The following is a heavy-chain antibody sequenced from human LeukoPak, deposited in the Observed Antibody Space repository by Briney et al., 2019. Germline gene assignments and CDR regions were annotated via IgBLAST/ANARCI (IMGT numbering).Heavy chain of an antibody. CDR3: AKDLRSSPIAVAGTIDY. Sequence: GGSLRLSWPASGFTFNDFAMHWVRHAPGKGLEWVSAISGSGGSTYYADSVKGRFTISRDNPKNTLYLQMNSLRAEDTAVYYCAKDLRSSPIAVAGTIDYWGQGTLVTVSS. J-gene: IGHJ4*02. D-gene: IGHD6-19*01. V-gene: IGHV3-23*01. CDR2: ISGSGGST. CDR1: GFTFNDFA.